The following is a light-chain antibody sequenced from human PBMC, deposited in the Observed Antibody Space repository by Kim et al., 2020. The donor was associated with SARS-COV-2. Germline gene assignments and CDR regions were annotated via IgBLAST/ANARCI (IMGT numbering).Light chain of an antibody. Sequence: GQRIRLPYQGSQSNIGPNMVNWYQQLPGTDPKLLIDKNSQRPSGGPDRFSGSKSGTSASLGISGLQSEDEADYYCAAWDDSLNGRLFRGGTQMTVL. CDR2: KNS. CDR3: AAWDDSLNGRL. CDR1: QSNIGPNM. J-gene: IGLJ3*02. V-gene: IGLV1-44*01.